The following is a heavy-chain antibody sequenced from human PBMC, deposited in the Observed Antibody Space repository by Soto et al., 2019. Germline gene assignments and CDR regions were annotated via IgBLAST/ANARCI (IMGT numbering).Heavy chain of an antibody. D-gene: IGHD6-19*01. V-gene: IGHV4-4*07. Sequence: LALTCTVSGCSISSYYWSWIRQPAGKGLEWIGRIYTSGSTNYNPSLKSRVTMSVDTSKNQFSLKLSSVTAADTAVYYCARDFLAGACRSHYYYGMDGWGQGTTVTVS. CDR1: GCSISSYY. CDR3: ARDFLAGACRSHYYYGMDG. CDR2: IYTSGST. J-gene: IGHJ6*01.